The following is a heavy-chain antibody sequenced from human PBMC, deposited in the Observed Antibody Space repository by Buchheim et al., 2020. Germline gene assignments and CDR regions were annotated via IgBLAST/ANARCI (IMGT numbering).Heavy chain of an antibody. D-gene: IGHD3-10*01. CDR3: ARLPMVRGPMD. CDR1: GYTFTSYA. CDR2: INAGNGNT. J-gene: IGHJ4*02. V-gene: IGHV1-3*01. Sequence: QVQLVQSGAEVKKPGASVKVSCKASGYTFTSYAIHWVRQAPGQRLEWMGWINAGNGNTKYSQKFQGRFTINRYNSASTVYMELSSLRSEDTAVYYCARLPMVRGPMDWGQGTL.